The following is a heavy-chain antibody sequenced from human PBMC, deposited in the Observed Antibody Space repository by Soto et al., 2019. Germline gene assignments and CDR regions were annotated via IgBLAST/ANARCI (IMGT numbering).Heavy chain of an antibody. V-gene: IGHV4-38-2*02. Sequence: SETLSLTCRVSGSSITNSFYWGWIRQSPEKGLEWIGSISHTGRTSYNPSLKSRVSISVDTSKNQFSLTLTSVTAADTAVYYCARDPANLALAVAYFDSWGQGTLVTVSS. J-gene: IGHJ4*02. CDR3: ARDPANLALAVAYFDS. CDR2: ISHTGRT. CDR1: GSSITNSFY. D-gene: IGHD2-15*01.